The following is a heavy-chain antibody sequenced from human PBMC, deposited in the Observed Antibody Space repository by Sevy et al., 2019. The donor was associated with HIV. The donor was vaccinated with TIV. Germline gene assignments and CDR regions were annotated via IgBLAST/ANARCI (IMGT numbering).Heavy chain of an antibody. V-gene: IGHV1-24*01. CDR2: FDPEDDET. CDR3: AVTKDYYDSSGYPFDY. J-gene: IGHJ4*02. D-gene: IGHD3-22*01. CDR1: GYTLTQFS. Sequence: ASVKVSCKVSGYTLTQFSMHWVRQAPGKGLEWMATFDPEDDETIYAQRLQGRVTMTEDTSTDTAYMELSILRSDDTAVYYCAVTKDYYDSSGYPFDYWGQGSLVTVSS.